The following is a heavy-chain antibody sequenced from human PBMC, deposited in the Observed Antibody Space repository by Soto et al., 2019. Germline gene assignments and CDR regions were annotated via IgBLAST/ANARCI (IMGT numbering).Heavy chain of an antibody. Sequence: VRLVESGGGVVQPGRSLRLSCAASGFNFGVFGMHWVRQAPGKGLEWLSVLSYEGSEEYYADSVRGRFTISRDNSKNTLFLQMDSLRVEDTAVYYCALTRRSSLLEVAGPGFEYWGQGTLVTVS. D-gene: IGHD6-19*01. CDR3: ALTRRSSLLEVAGPGFEY. CDR2: LSYEGSEE. J-gene: IGHJ4*02. CDR1: GFNFGVFG. V-gene: IGHV3-30*03.